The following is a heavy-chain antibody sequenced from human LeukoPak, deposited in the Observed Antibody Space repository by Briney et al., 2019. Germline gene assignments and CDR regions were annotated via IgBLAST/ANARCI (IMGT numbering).Heavy chain of an antibody. CDR3: ASHGGRWLQSQDD. V-gene: IGHV3-30*04. CDR2: ISYDGSNK. D-gene: IGHD5-24*01. J-gene: IGHJ4*02. CDR1: GFTFSSYA. Sequence: GGSLRLSCAASGFTFSSYAMHWVRQAPGKGLEWVAVISYDGSNKYYADSVKGRFTISRDNSKNTLYLQMNSLRAEDTAVYYCASHGGRWLQSQDDWGQGTLVTVSS.